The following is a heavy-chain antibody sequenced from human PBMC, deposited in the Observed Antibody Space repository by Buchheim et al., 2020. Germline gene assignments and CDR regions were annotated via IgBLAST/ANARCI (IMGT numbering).Heavy chain of an antibody. CDR1: GGSISSYY. J-gene: IGHJ5*02. CDR3: AGNGSTSSYDP. D-gene: IGHD2-2*01. CDR2: IYYSGST. V-gene: IGHV4-59*01. Sequence: QVQLQESGPGLVKPSETLSLTCTVSGGSISSYYWSWIRQPPGKGLEWIGYIYYSGSTNYNPSLKSRVTISVDTSNNQFSLKLSSVTAADTAVYYCAGNGSTSSYDPWGQGTL.